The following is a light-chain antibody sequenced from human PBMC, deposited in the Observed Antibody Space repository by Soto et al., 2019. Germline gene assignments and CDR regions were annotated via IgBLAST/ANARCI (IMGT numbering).Light chain of an antibody. V-gene: IGKV3-11*01. CDR3: QQRSNWPPVIT. Sequence: EIVLTQSPATLSLSPGERATLSCRASQSFSSYLAWYQQKPGQAPRLLIYDASKTATAIPARFSGRGPGTDFTLTISSLEPEDFAVYYCQQRSNWPPVITFGQGTRLEIK. J-gene: IGKJ5*01. CDR1: QSFSSY. CDR2: DAS.